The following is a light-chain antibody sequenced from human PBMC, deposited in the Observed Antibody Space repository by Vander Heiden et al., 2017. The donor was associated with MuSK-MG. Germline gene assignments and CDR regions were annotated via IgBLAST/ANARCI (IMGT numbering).Light chain of an antibody. CDR2: GNS. CDR3: QSYDSSLSGVV. Sequence: SVLTQPPSVSGAPGQTVTISCTGSSSNIGAGYDVHWYQQLPGTAPKLLFYGNSNRPSGVPDRFSGSKSGTSASLAITGLQAEDEADYYCQSYDSSLSGVVFGGGTKLTVL. CDR1: SSNIGAGYD. J-gene: IGLJ2*01. V-gene: IGLV1-40*01.